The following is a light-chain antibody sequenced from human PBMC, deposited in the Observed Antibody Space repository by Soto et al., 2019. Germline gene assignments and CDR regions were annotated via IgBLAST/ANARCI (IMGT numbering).Light chain of an antibody. CDR1: QSVRSY. CDR2: GAS. Sequence: EIVITQSPATLSVSPGERATLSCGASQSVRSYLAWYQQKPGQAPRLLIHGASTRAPGIPARFSGSGSGTDFTLTISSXQSEDFAVYYCQQYDNWPQTFGQGTKVDIK. V-gene: IGKV3-15*01. J-gene: IGKJ1*01. CDR3: QQYDNWPQT.